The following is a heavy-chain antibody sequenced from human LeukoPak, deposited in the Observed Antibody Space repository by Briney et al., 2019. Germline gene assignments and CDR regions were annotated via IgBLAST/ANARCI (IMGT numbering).Heavy chain of an antibody. V-gene: IGHV1-2*02. CDR1: GYTFNGYY. Sequence: GASVKVSCKASGYTFNGYYMHWVRQTPGQGHESVGWINSNSGARNYGQKFQGRVTMSRDTAINTAYMELTSLTSDDTGVYYCARGRGGATTGLDHWGQGTLVTVSS. D-gene: IGHD1-26*01. CDR2: INSNSGAR. CDR3: ARGRGGATTGLDH. J-gene: IGHJ4*02.